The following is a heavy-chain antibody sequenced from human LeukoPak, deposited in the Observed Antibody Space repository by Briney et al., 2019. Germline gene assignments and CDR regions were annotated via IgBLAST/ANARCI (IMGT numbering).Heavy chain of an antibody. CDR1: GDSMSSSNYY. CDR3: ARRAHCTGGSCNPV. Sequence: PETLSLTCTVSGDSMSSSNYYWVWIRQPPGKGLEWIGSIYYGGSTYYNPSLKSRVTMSLDTSKNQFSVKLSSVTAADTAVYYCARRAHCTGGSCNPVWGQGTTVTVSS. CDR2: IYYGGST. J-gene: IGHJ6*02. D-gene: IGHD2-15*01. V-gene: IGHV4-39*01.